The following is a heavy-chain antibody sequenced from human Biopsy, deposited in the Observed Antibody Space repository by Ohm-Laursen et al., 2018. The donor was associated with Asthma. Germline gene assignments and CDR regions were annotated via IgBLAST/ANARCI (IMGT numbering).Heavy chain of an antibody. CDR3: ARGVDRVTGLLDHFDS. CDR2: VYYSGST. Sequence: GTLSLTCTVSGGSINNFYWSWIRQPPGKGLESIGHVYYSGSTNYNPSLKSRVTISIGASKNQFSLKLTSVTAADTAAYYCARGVDRVTGLLDHFDSWGQGTLVTVSS. J-gene: IGHJ4*02. V-gene: IGHV4-59*01. D-gene: IGHD2-21*02. CDR1: GGSINNFY.